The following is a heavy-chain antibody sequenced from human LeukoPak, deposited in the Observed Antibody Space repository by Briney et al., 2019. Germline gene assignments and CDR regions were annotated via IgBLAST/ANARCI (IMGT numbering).Heavy chain of an antibody. D-gene: IGHD5-24*01. CDR1: GYSISSGYY. CDR2: IHFRGNT. CDR3: VRDGYNYWIGNWLDP. J-gene: IGHJ5*02. Sequence: SETLSLTCIVSGYSISSGYYWGWIRQPPGKGLEWIGSIHFRGNTYYSPSLKSRVTVSVDTSKNHFSLKLNSLTAADTAVYYCVRDGYNYWIGNWLDPWGQGILVTVSS. V-gene: IGHV4-38-2*02.